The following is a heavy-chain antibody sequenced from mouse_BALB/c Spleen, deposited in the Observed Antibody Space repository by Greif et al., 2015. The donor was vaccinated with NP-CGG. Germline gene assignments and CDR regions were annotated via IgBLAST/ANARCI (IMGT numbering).Heavy chain of an antibody. J-gene: IGHJ2*01. V-gene: IGHV1-7*01. D-gene: IGHD2-1*01. Sequence: QVQLQQSGAELAKPGASVKMSCKASGYTFTSYWMHWVKQRPGQGLEWIGYINPSTGYTEYNQKFKDKATLTADKSSSTAYMQLSSLTSEDSAVYYCDYGNYFDYWGQGTTLTVSS. CDR1: GYTFTSYW. CDR2: INPSTGYT. CDR3: DYGNYFDY.